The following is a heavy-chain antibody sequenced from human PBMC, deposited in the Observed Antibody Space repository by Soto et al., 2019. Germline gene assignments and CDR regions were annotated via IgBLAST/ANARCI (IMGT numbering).Heavy chain of an antibody. CDR3: ARDASARPDY. J-gene: IGHJ4*02. V-gene: IGHV3-33*01. CDR1: GFTFSSYG. CDR2: IWYDGSNK. Sequence: QVQLVESGGGVVQPGRSLRLSCAASGFTFSSYGMHWVRQAPGKGLEWVAVIWYDGSNKYFADSVKGRFTISRDNSKNTLYLQMNSLRAEDTAVYYCARDASARPDYWGQGTLVTVSS. D-gene: IGHD6-6*01.